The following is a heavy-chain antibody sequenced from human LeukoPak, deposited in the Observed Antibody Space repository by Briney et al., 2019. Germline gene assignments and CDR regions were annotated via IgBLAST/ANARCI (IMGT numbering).Heavy chain of an antibody. Sequence: SQTLSLTCAISGDSVSSNSATWSWIRQSPSRGLEWLGRAYHTSRWYNDYAVSVRSRITINPDTSKNQFSLHLNSVTPEDTAVYYCVREDRWLGSFDYWGQGTLVTVSS. V-gene: IGHV6-1*01. CDR1: GDSVSSNSAT. CDR2: AYHTSRWYN. CDR3: VREDRWLGSFDY. J-gene: IGHJ4*02. D-gene: IGHD6-19*01.